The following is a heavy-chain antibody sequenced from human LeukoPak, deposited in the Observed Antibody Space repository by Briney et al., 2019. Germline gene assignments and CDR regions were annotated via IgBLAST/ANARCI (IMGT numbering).Heavy chain of an antibody. J-gene: IGHJ4*02. CDR3: ARLGQQLVSSYFDY. Sequence: GESLQISCKGSGYNFTNYRIGWVRQMPGKGLEWMGIIYPGDSDTRYSPSFQGQVTISADRSISTAYLQWSSLKASDTAMYYCARLGQQLVSSYFDYWGQGTLVTVSS. V-gene: IGHV5-51*01. CDR1: GYNFTNYR. D-gene: IGHD6-13*01. CDR2: IYPGDSDT.